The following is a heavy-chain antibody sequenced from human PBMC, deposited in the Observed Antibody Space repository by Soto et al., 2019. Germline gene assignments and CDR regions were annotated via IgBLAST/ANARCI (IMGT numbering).Heavy chain of an antibody. Sequence: EVQLVESGGGLVQPGESLRLSCAASGFTFSSFHMNWVRQAPGRGLEWVAYITSSSDTIYYSDSVKGRFTISRDNGKNSLFLQMNSLRDEDTAVYYCARVVVVIPPGYYYAMDVWGQGTTVTVSS. V-gene: IGHV3-48*02. D-gene: IGHD3-22*01. J-gene: IGHJ6*02. CDR3: ARVVVVIPPGYYYAMDV. CDR2: ITSSSDTI. CDR1: GFTFSSFH.